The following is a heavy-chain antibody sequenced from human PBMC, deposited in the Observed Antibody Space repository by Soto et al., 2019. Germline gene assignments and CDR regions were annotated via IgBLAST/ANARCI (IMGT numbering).Heavy chain of an antibody. Sequence: QVQLQESGPGLVKPSETLSLTCSVSGGSIRNYYWNWIRQPAGKGLEWIGSINTSGNSNYNPSRKSRVTMSADTSTNQLSLRLSSVTAADSAVYYCARLWFGKPPGYLDYWGQGIRVTISS. CDR2: INTSGNS. CDR1: GGSIRNYY. V-gene: IGHV4-4*07. D-gene: IGHD3-10*01. CDR3: ARLWFGKPPGYLDY. J-gene: IGHJ4*02.